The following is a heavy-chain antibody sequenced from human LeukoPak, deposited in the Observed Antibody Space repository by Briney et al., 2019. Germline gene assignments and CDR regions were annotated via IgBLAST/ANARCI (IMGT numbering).Heavy chain of an antibody. J-gene: IGHJ4*02. CDR1: GGSISSGGYS. V-gene: IGHV4-31*03. D-gene: IGHD6-6*01. CDR2: IYYSGST. Sequence: PSETLSLTCTVSGGSISSGGYSWRWIRQHPGKGLEWIGYIYYSGSTYYNPSLKSRVTISVATSKNKFSLKVSSVAASDTAVYYCARASTYSTSFHYWGQGTLVTVSS. CDR3: ARASTYSTSFHY.